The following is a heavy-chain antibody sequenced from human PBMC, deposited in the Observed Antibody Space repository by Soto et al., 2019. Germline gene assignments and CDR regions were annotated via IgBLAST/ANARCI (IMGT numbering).Heavy chain of an antibody. CDR2: IDSSGST. V-gene: IGHV4-30-4*01. D-gene: IGHD5-12*01. J-gene: IGHJ4*02. Sequence: QVQLQESGPGLVKPSQTLSLTCTVSGGSISSANYYWSWIRQPPGKGLEWIGYIDSSGSTSYNPSLKSRVTISVDTSKNHFSLKLGSVSAADTAVYYCASHEFGTSIVATFDYWGQGTLVTVSS. CDR3: ASHEFGTSIVATFDY. CDR1: GGSISSANYY.